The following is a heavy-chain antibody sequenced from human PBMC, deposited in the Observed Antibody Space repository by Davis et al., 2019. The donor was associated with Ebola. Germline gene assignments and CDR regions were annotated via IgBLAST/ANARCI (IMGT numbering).Heavy chain of an antibody. Sequence: GGSLRLSCVASGFTVNNYWMHWVRQAPGKGLEWVAVISYDGSNKYYADSVKGRFTISRDNSKNTLYLQMNSLRAEDTAVYYCARDHNNGARWLQDYWGQGTLVTVSS. V-gene: IGHV3-30-3*01. J-gene: IGHJ4*02. CDR3: ARDHNNGARWLQDY. D-gene: IGHD5-24*01. CDR2: ISYDGSNK. CDR1: GFTVNNYW.